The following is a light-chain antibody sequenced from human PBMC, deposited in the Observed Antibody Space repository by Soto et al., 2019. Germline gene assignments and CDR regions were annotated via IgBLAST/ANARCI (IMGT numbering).Light chain of an antibody. Sequence: DIVMTQSPESLAVSLGERATINCKSSQSVLYSSNNKNYLAWYQHKPGQPPKLLLYWASMRESGVPDRISGSGSGTSASLAITGLQAEDEADYYCQSYDSSLSGSVFGTGT. CDR3: QSYDSSLSGSV. CDR2: WAS. V-gene: IGKV4-1*01. J-gene: IGKJ3*01. CDR1: QSVLYSSNNKNY.